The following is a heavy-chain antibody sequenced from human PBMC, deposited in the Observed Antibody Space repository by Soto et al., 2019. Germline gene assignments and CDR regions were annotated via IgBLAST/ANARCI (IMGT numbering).Heavy chain of an antibody. CDR3: TTVVFSGRLRYFDWLLGELSTEYYYGMDV. J-gene: IGHJ6*02. V-gene: IGHV3-23*01. CDR2: VSGTAGST. CDR1: GFTVSSYA. Sequence: GGSLRLSCGASGFTVSSYAMGWVRQARGKRLEWVSTVSGTAGSTYYADSVKGRFTISRDNSKNTIYLQMNSLRAEDTAVYYCTTVVFSGRLRYFDWLLGELSTEYYYGMDVWGQGTTVTVSS. D-gene: IGHD3-9*01.